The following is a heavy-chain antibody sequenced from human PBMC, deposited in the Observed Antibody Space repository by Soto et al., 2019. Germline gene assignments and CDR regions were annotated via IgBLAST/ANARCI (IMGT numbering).Heavy chain of an antibody. D-gene: IGHD2-2*01. Sequence: EVQLVESGGGLVQPGGSLRLSCAASGFAFSRYWMHWVRQAPGKGLVWVSRIKTDGSSTSYADSVKGRFTISRDNAKNTLYLPMNCLRVEDTAVYYCSSLVVPGVPLSYWGQGTLVTGSS. CDR1: GFAFSRYW. V-gene: IGHV3-74*01. J-gene: IGHJ1*01. CDR2: IKTDGSST. CDR3: SSLVVPGVPLSY.